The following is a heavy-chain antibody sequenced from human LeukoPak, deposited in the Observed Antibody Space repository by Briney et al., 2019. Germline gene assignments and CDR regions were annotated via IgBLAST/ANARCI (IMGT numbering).Heavy chain of an antibody. V-gene: IGHV1-2*02. D-gene: IGHD3-3*01. CDR1: GYTFTGYY. CDR2: INPNSGGT. CDR3: ARDGTIFGVANWFDP. Sequence: ASVKVSCKASGYTFTGYYMHWVRQAPGQGLEWMGWINPNSGGTNYAQKFQGRVTITADESTSTAYMELSSLRSEDTAVYYCARDGTIFGVANWFDPWGQGTLVTVSS. J-gene: IGHJ5*02.